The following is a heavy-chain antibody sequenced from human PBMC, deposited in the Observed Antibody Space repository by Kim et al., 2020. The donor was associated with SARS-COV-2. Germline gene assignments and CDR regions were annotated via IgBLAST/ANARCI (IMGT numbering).Heavy chain of an antibody. CDR3: AKDKLTDPYGMDV. V-gene: IGHV3-23*01. Sequence: SADSVRGRFTIFRDNSKNTLYLQMNTLRAEDTAIYYCAKDKLTDPYGMDVWGQGTTVTVSS. J-gene: IGHJ6*02.